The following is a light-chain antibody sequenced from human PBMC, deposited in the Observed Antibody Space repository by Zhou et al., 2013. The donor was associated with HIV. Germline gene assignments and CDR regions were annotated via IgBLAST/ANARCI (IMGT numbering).Light chain of an antibody. CDR2: GAS. Sequence: EIVLTQSPGTLSLSPGEAATLSCRASQSVSSRYLAWYQQKAGQAPRLLIYGASTRATGIPARISGSGSGAEFTLTISSLQSEDFAVYYCQQYDNWPMYTFGQGTKLEIK. CDR1: QSVSSRY. J-gene: IGKJ2*01. V-gene: IGKV3D-15*01. CDR3: QQYDNWPMYT.